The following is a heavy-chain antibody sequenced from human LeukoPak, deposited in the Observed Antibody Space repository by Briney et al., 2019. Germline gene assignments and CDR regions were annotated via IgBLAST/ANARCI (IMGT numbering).Heavy chain of an antibody. CDR2: IYYSGST. D-gene: IGHD4-11*01. V-gene: IGHV4-39*01. CDR3: ARHDYSNYVVDY. CDR1: GGSISSSSYY. Sequence: SETLSLTCTVSGGSISSSSYYWGWIRQPPGKGLEWIGSIYYSGSTYYNPSLKSRVTISVDTSKNQFSLKLSSVTAADTAVYYCARHDYSNYVVDYWDQGTLVTVSS. J-gene: IGHJ4*02.